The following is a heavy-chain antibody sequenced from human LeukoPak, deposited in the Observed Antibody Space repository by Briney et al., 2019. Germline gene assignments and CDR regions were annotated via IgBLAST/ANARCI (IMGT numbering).Heavy chain of an antibody. J-gene: IGHJ6*02. CDR3: AKDLGDYGGNLDYGMDV. CDR2: ISYDGSNK. D-gene: IGHD4-23*01. Sequence: PGRSLRLSCAASGFTFSSYGMHWVRQAPGKGLEWVAVISYDGSNKYYADSVKGRFTISRDNSKNTLYLQMNSLRAEDTAVYYCAKDLGDYGGNLDYGMDVWGQGTTVTVSS. V-gene: IGHV3-30*18. CDR1: GFTFSSYG.